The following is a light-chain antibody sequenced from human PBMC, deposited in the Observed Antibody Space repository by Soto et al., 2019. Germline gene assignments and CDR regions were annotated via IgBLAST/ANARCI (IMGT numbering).Light chain of an antibody. V-gene: IGLV1-44*01. Sequence: QSVLTQPPSASGTPGQRVTISCSGSSSNIGTNTVNWYQQFPGTAPRLLIYGNNQRPSGVPDRFSGSKSGTSASLAIGGLQSEDEADYYCAPWDDSLSGVVFGGGTKLTVL. J-gene: IGLJ2*01. CDR2: GNN. CDR3: APWDDSLSGVV. CDR1: SSNIGTNT.